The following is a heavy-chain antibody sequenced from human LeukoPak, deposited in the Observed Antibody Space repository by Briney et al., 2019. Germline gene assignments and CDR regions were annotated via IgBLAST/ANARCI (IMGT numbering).Heavy chain of an antibody. V-gene: IGHV3-21*01. CDR3: ARARSSSSGDY. J-gene: IGHJ4*02. CDR1: GFTFSSYS. CDR2: ISSGSSYI. Sequence: GGSLRLSCAASGFTFSSYSMNWVRQAPGKGLEWVSSISSGSSYIYYADSVKGRFTISRDNAKNSLYLQMNSLRAEDTAVYYCARARSSSSGDYWGQGTLVTVFS. D-gene: IGHD6-6*01.